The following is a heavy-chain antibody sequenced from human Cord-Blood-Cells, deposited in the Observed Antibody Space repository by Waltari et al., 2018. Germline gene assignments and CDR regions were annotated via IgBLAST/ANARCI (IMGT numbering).Heavy chain of an antibody. CDR1: GGSFSGYY. J-gene: IGHJ6*02. Sequence: VQLQQWGAGLLKPSATLSLTCAVYGGSFSGYYWSWIRQPPGKGLEWIGEINHSGSTNYNPSLKSRVTISVDTSKNQFSLKLSSVTAADTAVYYCARGRRYYYYYGMDVWGQGTTVTVSS. CDR3: ARGRRYYYYYGMDV. V-gene: IGHV4-34*01. CDR2: INHSGST.